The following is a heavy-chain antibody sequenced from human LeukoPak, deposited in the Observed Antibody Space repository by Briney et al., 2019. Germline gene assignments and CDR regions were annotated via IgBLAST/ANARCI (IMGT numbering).Heavy chain of an antibody. CDR2: INPNSGGT. Sequence: ASVKVSCKASGYSFTDYYMHWVRQAPGQGLEWMGWINPNSGGTNYAQKFQGRVTMTRDTSISTAYMELSRLRSDDTAVYYCARLTYYDFWSGYNYAFDIWGQGTMVTVSS. CDR1: GYSFTDYY. D-gene: IGHD3-3*01. V-gene: IGHV1-2*02. J-gene: IGHJ3*02. CDR3: ARLTYYDFWSGYNYAFDI.